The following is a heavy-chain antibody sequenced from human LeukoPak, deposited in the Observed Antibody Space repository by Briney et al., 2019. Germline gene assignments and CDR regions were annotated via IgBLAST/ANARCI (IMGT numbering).Heavy chain of an antibody. CDR3: ARRSSGWYSEPLYWYFDL. V-gene: IGHV4-34*01. CDR2: INHSGST. D-gene: IGHD6-19*01. CDR1: GGSFSGYY. Sequence: SETLSLTCAVYGGSFSGYYWSWIRQPPGKGLEWIGEINHSGSTNYNPSLKSRFTISVDTSKNQFSLKLSSVTAADTAVYYCARRSSGWYSEPLYWYFDLWGRGTLVTVSS. J-gene: IGHJ2*01.